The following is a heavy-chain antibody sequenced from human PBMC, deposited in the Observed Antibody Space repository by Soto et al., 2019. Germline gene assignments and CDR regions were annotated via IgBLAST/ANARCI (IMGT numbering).Heavy chain of an antibody. CDR3: ARVVGGYYYGMDV. J-gene: IGHJ6*02. CDR1: GGSISSSNW. D-gene: IGHD2-2*01. V-gene: IGHV4-4*02. Sequence: QVQLQESGPGLVKPSGTLSLTCAVSGGSISSSNWWSWVRQPPGKGLEWIGEIYHSGSTNYNPSLKSRVTRSVDKSKNQFSLKLSSVTAADTSVYYCARVVGGYYYGMDVWGQGTTVTVSS. CDR2: IYHSGST.